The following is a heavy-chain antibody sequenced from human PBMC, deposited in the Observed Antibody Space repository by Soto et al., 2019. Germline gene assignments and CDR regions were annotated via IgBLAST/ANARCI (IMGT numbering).Heavy chain of an antibody. J-gene: IGHJ5*02. V-gene: IGHV1-46*01. CDR1: GYTFTSYD. Sequence: ASVKVSCKASGYTFTSYDIHWVRQATGQGLEWMGIINPNGGNTSYAQKFQGRVTMTRDTSTSTVYMELSSLRSEDTAVYYCARVIVGGSLGFDPWGQGTLVTVSS. D-gene: IGHD1-26*01. CDR2: INPNGGNT. CDR3: ARVIVGGSLGFDP.